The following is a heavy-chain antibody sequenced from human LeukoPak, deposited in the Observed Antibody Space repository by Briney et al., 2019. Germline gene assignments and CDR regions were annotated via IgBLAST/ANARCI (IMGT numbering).Heavy chain of an antibody. CDR1: GFTFSDYN. J-gene: IGHJ4*02. V-gene: IGHV3-11*04. CDR2: ITNGGSTI. CDR3: ARDWGAYYHFFDY. Sequence: GGSLRLSCAASGFTFSDYNMNWVRQAPGKGLEWVSYITNGGSTIHHADSVKGRFTISRDNAKKSLYLQMNSLRAEDTAVYYCARDWGAYYHFFDYWGQGTLVTVSS. D-gene: IGHD3-22*01.